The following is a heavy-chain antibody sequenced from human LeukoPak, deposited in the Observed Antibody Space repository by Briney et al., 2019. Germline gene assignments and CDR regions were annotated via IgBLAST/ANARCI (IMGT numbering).Heavy chain of an antibody. Sequence: PGGSLRLSCAASGFTFSSYSMNWVRQAPGKGLEWVSYIRSSSSTVYYADSVKGRFTISGDNAKNSLYLQMNSLRAEDTAVYYCARAPSSSWYGAYYFDYWGQGTLVTVSS. J-gene: IGHJ4*02. CDR3: ARAPSSSWYGAYYFDY. V-gene: IGHV3-48*01. CDR2: IRSSSSTV. CDR1: GFTFSSYS. D-gene: IGHD6-13*01.